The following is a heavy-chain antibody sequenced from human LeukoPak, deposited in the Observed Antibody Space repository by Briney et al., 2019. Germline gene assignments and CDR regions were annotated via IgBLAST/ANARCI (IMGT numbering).Heavy chain of an antibody. J-gene: IGHJ4*01. Sequence: GGSLRLSCAASGFTFSSYSMNWVRQAPGKGLEWVSSISSSSSYIYYADSVKGRFTISRDNAKNSLYLQMNSLRAEDTAVYYCASGQQLVPYYFDYWGHGTLVTVSS. V-gene: IGHV3-21*01. CDR1: GFTFSSYS. CDR2: ISSSSSYI. D-gene: IGHD6-13*01. CDR3: ASGQQLVPYYFDY.